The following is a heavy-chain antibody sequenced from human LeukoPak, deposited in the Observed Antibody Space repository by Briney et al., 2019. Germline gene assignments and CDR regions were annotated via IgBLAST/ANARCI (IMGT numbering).Heavy chain of an antibody. CDR1: GGSITRSYY. J-gene: IGHJ3*02. D-gene: IGHD2-15*01. CDR3: ARLNLRCSGGSCYWDAFDI. V-gene: IGHV4-39*07. CDR2: ISYSGST. Sequence: KSSETLSLTCTVSGGSITRSYYWGWVRQPPGKGLEWIGSISYSGSTYYSPSLKSRVIISVDTSKNQFSLKLSSVTAADTAVYYCARLNLRCSGGSCYWDAFDIWGQGTMVTVSS.